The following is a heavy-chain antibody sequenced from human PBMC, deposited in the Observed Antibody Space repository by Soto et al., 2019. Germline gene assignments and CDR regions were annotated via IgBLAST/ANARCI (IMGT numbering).Heavy chain of an antibody. CDR2: IYYSGST. Sequence: PSETLSLTCTVSGGSISSGGYYWSWIRQHPGKGLEWIGYIYYSGSTYYNPSLKSRVTISVDTSKNQFSLKLSSVTAADTAVYYCARNYGDYVVYAFDIWGQGTMVT. V-gene: IGHV4-31*03. CDR3: ARNYGDYVVYAFDI. CDR1: GGSISSGGYY. J-gene: IGHJ3*02. D-gene: IGHD4-17*01.